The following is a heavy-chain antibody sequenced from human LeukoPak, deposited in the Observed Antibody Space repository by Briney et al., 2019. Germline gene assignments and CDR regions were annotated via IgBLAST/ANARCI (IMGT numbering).Heavy chain of an antibody. Sequence: ASVKVSCKASGYTFTSYDINWVRQATGQGLEWMGWMNPNSGNTGYAQKFQGRVTMTGNTSISTAYMELSSLRSEDTAVYYCARVTEEYSGYDSPFLDYWGQGTLVTVSS. J-gene: IGHJ4*02. V-gene: IGHV1-8*01. D-gene: IGHD5-12*01. CDR3: ARVTEEYSGYDSPFLDY. CDR2: MNPNSGNT. CDR1: GYTFTSYD.